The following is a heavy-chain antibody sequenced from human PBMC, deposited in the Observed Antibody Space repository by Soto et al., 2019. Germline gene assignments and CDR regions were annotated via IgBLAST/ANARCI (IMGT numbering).Heavy chain of an antibody. CDR2: VNPILSMS. Sequence: SVKGSRTASGHTFSFYTINWGRQAPGLGLEWMGRVNPILSMSNYAQKFQGRVTMTRDTSTSTVYMDLSSLKSEDTAVYYCARSPYSSGYYYAIDYWGQGTQVTVSS. D-gene: IGHD3-22*01. CDR3: ARSPYSSGYYYAIDY. J-gene: IGHJ4*02. V-gene: IGHV1-69*02. CDR1: GHTFSFYT.